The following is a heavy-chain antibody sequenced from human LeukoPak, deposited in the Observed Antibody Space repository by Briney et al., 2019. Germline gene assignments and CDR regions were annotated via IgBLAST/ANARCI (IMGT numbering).Heavy chain of an antibody. CDR1: GGSISSGGYY. CDR3: AREVGYSSGWYFDY. D-gene: IGHD6-19*01. CDR2: IYYSGST. J-gene: IGHJ4*02. V-gene: IGHV4-31*03. Sequence: SETLSLTCTVSGGSISSGGYYWSWIRQHPGKGLEWIGYIYYSGSTYYNPSLKSRATISVDTSKNQFSLKLSSVTAADTAVYYCAREVGYSSGWYFDYWGQGTLVTVSS.